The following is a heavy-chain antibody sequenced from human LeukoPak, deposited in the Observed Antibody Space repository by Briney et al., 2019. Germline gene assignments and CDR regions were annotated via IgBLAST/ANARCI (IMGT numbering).Heavy chain of an antibody. Sequence: PSQTLSLTCTVSGGSISSGGYYWSWIRQPPGKGLEWIGYIYHSGSTYYNPSLKSRVTISVDRSKNQFSLKLSSVTAADTAVYYCASYAPAVTYYFDYWGQGTLVTVSS. CDR2: IYHSGST. V-gene: IGHV4-30-2*01. CDR3: ASYAPAVTYYFDY. J-gene: IGHJ4*02. CDR1: GGSISSGGYY. D-gene: IGHD2-21*02.